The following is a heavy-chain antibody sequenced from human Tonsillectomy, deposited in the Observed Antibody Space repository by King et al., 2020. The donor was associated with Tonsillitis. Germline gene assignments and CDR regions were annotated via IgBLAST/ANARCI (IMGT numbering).Heavy chain of an antibody. CDR3: ARGSYYYDSSGADFWFDP. CDR1: DDSISVYY. D-gene: IGHD3-22*01. Sequence: QLQESGPGLVKPSETMSLTCTVSDDSISVYYWSWIRQPPGKGVEWIGYIYYSGTTNNNPSLKSRVTISVDASKNQFSLKLSPVTAADTAVYYCARGSYYYDSSGADFWFDPWGQGTLVTVSS. J-gene: IGHJ5*02. CDR2: IYYSGTT. V-gene: IGHV4-59*01.